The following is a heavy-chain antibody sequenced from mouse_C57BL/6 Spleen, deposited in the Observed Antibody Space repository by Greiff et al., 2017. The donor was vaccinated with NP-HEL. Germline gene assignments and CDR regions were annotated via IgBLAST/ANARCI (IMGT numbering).Heavy chain of an antibody. D-gene: IGHD1-1*01. CDR3: ARSGYYGSSPWFAY. Sequence: VQRVESGPELVKPGASVKLSCKASGYTFTSYDINWVKQRPGQGLEWIGWIYPRDGSTKYNEKFKGKATLTVDTSSSTAYMELHSLTSEDSAVYFCARSGYYGSSPWFAYWGQGTLVTVSA. V-gene: IGHV1-85*01. CDR1: GYTFTSYD. J-gene: IGHJ3*01. CDR2: IYPRDGST.